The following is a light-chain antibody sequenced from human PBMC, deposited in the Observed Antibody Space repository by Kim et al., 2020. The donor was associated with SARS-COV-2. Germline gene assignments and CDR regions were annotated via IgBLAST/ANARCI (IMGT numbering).Light chain of an antibody. CDR2: DAS. CDR1: QDISNY. Sequence: DIQMTQSPSSLSASVGDRVTITCQASQDISNYLNWYQQKPGKAPKLLMYDASNLETGVPSRFSGSGSGTDFTFTISSLQPEDIATYYCQQYDDLPRYTFGQGTKLEI. J-gene: IGKJ2*01. V-gene: IGKV1-33*01. CDR3: QQYDDLPRYT.